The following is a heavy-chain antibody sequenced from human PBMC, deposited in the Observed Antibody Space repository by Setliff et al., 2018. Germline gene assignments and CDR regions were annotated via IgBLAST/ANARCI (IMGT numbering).Heavy chain of an antibody. CDR1: GGSVSGYY. V-gene: IGHV4-59*08. CDR2: IHYAGTS. Sequence: SETLSLTCTVSGGSVSGYYWSWIRQPPGKALEWIGYIHYAGTSFYNPSLKSRVTMSVDTSKNQFSLKVSSVTAADTAVYRCARHEAVPVIRHGFDPWGQGTLVTVSS. D-gene: IGHD3-16*02. J-gene: IGHJ5*02. CDR3: ARHEAVPVIRHGFDP.